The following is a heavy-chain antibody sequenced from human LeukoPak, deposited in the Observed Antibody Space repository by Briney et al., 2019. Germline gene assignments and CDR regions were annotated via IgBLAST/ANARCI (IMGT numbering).Heavy chain of an antibody. J-gene: IGHJ3*02. CDR3: AREYGGDFDDAFDI. D-gene: IGHD2/OR15-2a*01. CDR1: GYTFTSYD. Sequence: GASVKVSCKASGYTFTSYDINWVRQATGQGLEWMGWMNPNSGNTGYAQKFQGRVTMTRNTSISTAYMELSSLRSEDTAVYYCAREYGGDFDDAFDIWGQGTMVTVSS. V-gene: IGHV1-8*01. CDR2: MNPNSGNT.